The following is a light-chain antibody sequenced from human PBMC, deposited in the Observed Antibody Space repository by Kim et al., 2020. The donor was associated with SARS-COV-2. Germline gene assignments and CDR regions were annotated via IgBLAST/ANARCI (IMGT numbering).Light chain of an antibody. V-gene: IGLV4-69*02. CDR2: SNSDGSH. J-gene: IGLJ2*01. CDR1: GGNIAYA. Sequence: SLKVTCTLYGGNIAYASATLQRQPEKGPSYLTKSNSDGSHSKAAGIPARSAGSSSGAERYLIISILQSEDEGYYYCETWDTGIHVVFGGGTQLTVL. CDR3: ETWDTGIHVV.